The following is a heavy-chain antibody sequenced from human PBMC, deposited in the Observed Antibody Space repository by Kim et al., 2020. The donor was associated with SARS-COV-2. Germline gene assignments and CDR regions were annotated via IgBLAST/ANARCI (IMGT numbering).Heavy chain of an antibody. D-gene: IGHD6-25*01. Sequence: ASVKVSCKASGYTFPNYVINWVRQAPGQGLEWMGWIDTKSGNPMYAQGFTGRFVFSLDTSVSTTYLQISSLKTEDTAVYYCVRWNNMGGSGWFDPWGQGTLVIVSS. CDR2: IDTKSGNP. CDR3: VRWNNMGGSGWFDP. J-gene: IGHJ5*02. CDR1: GYTFPNYV. V-gene: IGHV7-4-1*02.